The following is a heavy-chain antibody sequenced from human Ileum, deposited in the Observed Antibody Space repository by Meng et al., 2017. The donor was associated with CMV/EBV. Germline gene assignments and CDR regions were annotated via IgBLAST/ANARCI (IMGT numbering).Heavy chain of an antibody. D-gene: IGHD6-13*01. CDR2: ISGSNGFI. CDR3: STGRGSSSWLKLDY. J-gene: IGHJ4*02. CDR1: GFSFSNYN. V-gene: IGHV3-21*01. Sequence: ASGFSFSNYNMNWVRQAPGKALEWVSSISGSNGFIFYADSVKGRFTISRDNAKNSLYLQMNSLRVEDTAVYYCSTGRGSSSWLKLDYWGQGTLVTVSS.